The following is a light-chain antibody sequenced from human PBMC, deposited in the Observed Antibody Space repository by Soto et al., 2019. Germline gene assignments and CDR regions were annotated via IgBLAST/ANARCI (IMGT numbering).Light chain of an antibody. CDR3: QQYYSNPRT. CDR2: GAS. J-gene: IGKJ1*01. Sequence: DIVMAQSPDSLVVSLGERATINCKSSQNVLYSSNNKNYIAWYQQKPGQPPKLLIYGASTRESGVPDRFSGSGSGTDFTLTISSLQAEDVAVYYCQQYYSNPRTFGQGTKVDI. CDR1: QNVLYSSNNKNY. V-gene: IGKV4-1*01.